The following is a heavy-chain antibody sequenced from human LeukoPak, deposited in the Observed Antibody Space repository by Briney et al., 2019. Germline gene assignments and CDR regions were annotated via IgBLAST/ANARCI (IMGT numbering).Heavy chain of an antibody. CDR1: GFTFSSYG. Sequence: PGRSLRLSCAASGFTFSSYGMHWVRQAPGKGLEWVAVISCDGSNKYYADSVKGRFTISRDNSKNTLYLQMNSLRAEDTAVYYCAKDLPGALDYWGQGTLVTVSS. D-gene: IGHD3-10*01. J-gene: IGHJ4*02. V-gene: IGHV3-30*18. CDR3: AKDLPGALDY. CDR2: ISCDGSNK.